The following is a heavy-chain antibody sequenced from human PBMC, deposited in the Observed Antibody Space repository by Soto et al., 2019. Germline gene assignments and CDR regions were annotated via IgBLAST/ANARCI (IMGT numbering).Heavy chain of an antibody. D-gene: IGHD3-3*01. J-gene: IGHJ4*02. CDR1: GGTFSSYT. V-gene: IGHV1-69*02. CDR3: ARSAFPYFWSGSNHLIPENY. Sequence: QVQLVQSGAEVKKPGSSVKVSCKASGGTFSSYTISWVRQAPGQGLEWMGRIIPILGIANYAQKFQGRVTITADKSTSRAYMELSSQRSEETAVYYCARSAFPYFWSGSNHLIPENYWGQGTLVTVSS. CDR2: IIPILGIA.